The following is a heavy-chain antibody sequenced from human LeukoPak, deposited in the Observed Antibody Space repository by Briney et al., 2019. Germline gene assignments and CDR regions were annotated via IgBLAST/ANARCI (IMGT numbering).Heavy chain of an antibody. CDR1: GGTFSSYA. CDR3: ATQLVVPAATDY. V-gene: IGHV1-69*05. J-gene: IGHJ4*02. CDR2: IIPIFGTA. D-gene: IGHD2-2*01. Sequence: SVKVSCKASGGTFSSYAISWVRQAPGQGLEWMGRIIPIFGTANYAQKFQGRVTITTDESTSTAYMELSSLKASDTAMYYCATQLVVPAATDYWGQGTLVTVSS.